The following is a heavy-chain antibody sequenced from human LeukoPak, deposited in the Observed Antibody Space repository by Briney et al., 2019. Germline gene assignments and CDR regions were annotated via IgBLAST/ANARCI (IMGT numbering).Heavy chain of an antibody. CDR1: GFTFSNFE. Sequence: GVSLRLSCVASGFTFSNFEMNWVRQAPGKGLEWVSYISTSGNMIYYAESVKGRFTISRDNAKNSLYLQMDSLRVDDTAVYYCAREDLNCGGDCFSYWGQGTLVTVSS. D-gene: IGHD2-21*01. CDR2: ISTSGNMI. V-gene: IGHV3-48*03. CDR3: AREDLNCGGDCFSY. J-gene: IGHJ4*02.